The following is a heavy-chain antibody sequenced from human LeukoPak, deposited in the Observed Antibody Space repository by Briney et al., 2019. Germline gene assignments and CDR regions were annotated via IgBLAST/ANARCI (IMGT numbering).Heavy chain of an antibody. Sequence: SQTLSLTCTVSGGSISSGSYYWSWIRQPPGKGLEWIGYIYYSGSTNYNPSLKSRVTISVDTSKNQFSLKLSSVTAADTAVYYCARDSRGWYDISPPLSWGQGTLVTVSS. V-gene: IGHV4-61*01. D-gene: IGHD6-19*01. CDR2: IYYSGST. CDR1: GGSISSGSYY. J-gene: IGHJ4*02. CDR3: ARDSRGWYDISPPLS.